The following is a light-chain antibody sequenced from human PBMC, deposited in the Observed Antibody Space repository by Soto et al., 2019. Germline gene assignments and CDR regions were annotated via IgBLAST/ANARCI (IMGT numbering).Light chain of an antibody. CDR2: AAS. Sequence: DIQMTQSPSSLSASVGDRVTITCRASQIISTYLNWYQEKPGKAPKLLIYAASILQSGVPSRFSGSGSGTDFTLTISSLQPEDFATYYCQQSYSTPPLTFGQGTRLEIK. J-gene: IGKJ5*01. CDR1: QIISTY. CDR3: QQSYSTPPLT. V-gene: IGKV1-39*01.